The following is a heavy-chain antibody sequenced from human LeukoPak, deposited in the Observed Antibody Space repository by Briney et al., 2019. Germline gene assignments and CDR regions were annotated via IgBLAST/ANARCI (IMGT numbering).Heavy chain of an antibody. CDR3: ASRSGGDYPYFDY. V-gene: IGHV3-53*01. CDR1: DFTVSRNY. CDR2: IYSGGTT. J-gene: IGHJ4*02. D-gene: IGHD4-17*01. Sequence: GGSLRLSCAASDFTVSRNYMSWVRQAPGKGLEWVSVIYSGGTTKYADSVKGRFTISRDNSKNTLYLQMNSLRVEDTVLYYCASRSGGDYPYFDYWGQGTLVTVSS.